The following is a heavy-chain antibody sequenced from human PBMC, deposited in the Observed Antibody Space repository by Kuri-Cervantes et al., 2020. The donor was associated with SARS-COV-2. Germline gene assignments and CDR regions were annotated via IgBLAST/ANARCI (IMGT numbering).Heavy chain of an antibody. Sequence: ETLSLTCTVSGATISSSSYYWGWIRQPPGRGLEWVSLIYSGGSTYYADSVKGRFTISRDNSKNTLYLQMNSLRAEDTAVYYCARVRGDYVPWGQGTLVTVSS. J-gene: IGHJ5*02. CDR1: GATISSSSYY. D-gene: IGHD3-16*01. CDR2: IYSGGST. V-gene: IGHV3-53*01. CDR3: ARVRGDYVP.